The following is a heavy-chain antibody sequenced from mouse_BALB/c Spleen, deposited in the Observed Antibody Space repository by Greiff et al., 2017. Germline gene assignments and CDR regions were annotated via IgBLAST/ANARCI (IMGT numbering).Heavy chain of an antibody. D-gene: IGHD2-13*01. CDR1: GHTFISYW. Sequence: QVPLQQSGPELVRPGASVKMSCKASGHTFISYWMHWVKQRPGQGLEWIGMIDPSNSETRLTQKFKDKATLNVDKSSNTAYMQLSSLTSVDSAVYYCARDHGDNGGTFLAYGGQGNRVTVSA. CDR3: ARDHGDNGGTFLAY. J-gene: IGHJ3*01. V-gene: IGHV1S127*01. CDR2: IDPSNSET.